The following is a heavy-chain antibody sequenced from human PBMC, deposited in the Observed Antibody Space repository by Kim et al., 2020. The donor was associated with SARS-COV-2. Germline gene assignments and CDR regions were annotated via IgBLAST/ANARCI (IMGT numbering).Heavy chain of an antibody. CDR2: IGTAGDT. J-gene: IGHJ3*02. CDR3: ARASSSSWYGGAFDI. D-gene: IGHD6-13*01. V-gene: IGHV3-13*01. Sequence: GGSLRLSCAASGFTFSSYDMHWVRQATGKGLEWVSAIGTAGDTYYPGSVKGRFTISRENAKNSLYLQMNSLRAGDTAVYYCARASSSSWYGGAFDIWGQGTMVTVSS. CDR1: GFTFSSYD.